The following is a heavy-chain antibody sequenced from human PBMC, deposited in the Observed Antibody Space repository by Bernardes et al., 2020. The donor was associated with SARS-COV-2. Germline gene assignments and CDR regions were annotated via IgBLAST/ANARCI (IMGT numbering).Heavy chain of an antibody. Sequence: GGSLRLSCAASGFTVSSNYMSWVRQAPGKGLEWVSVIYSGGSTYYADSVKGRFTISRDNSKNTLYLQMNSLRAEDTAVYYCARSGPAATFDYGDYAGPFDYWGQGTLVTVSS. V-gene: IGHV3-53*01. D-gene: IGHD4-17*01. CDR2: IYSGGST. CDR3: ARSGPAATFDYGDYAGPFDY. J-gene: IGHJ4*02. CDR1: GFTVSSNY.